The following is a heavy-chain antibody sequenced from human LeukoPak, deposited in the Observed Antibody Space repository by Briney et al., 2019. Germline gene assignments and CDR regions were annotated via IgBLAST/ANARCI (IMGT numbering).Heavy chain of an antibody. CDR2: ISSSSYI. D-gene: IGHD6-13*01. V-gene: IGHV3-21*01. CDR1: GFTFSSYE. Sequence: GGSLRLSCAASGFTFSSYETNWVRQAPGKGLEWVSSISSSSYINYADSVKGRFTISRDNAKNSLYLQMNSLRAEDTAVYYCARVAAGTTFYYMDVWGKGTTVTISS. J-gene: IGHJ6*03. CDR3: ARVAAGTTFYYMDV.